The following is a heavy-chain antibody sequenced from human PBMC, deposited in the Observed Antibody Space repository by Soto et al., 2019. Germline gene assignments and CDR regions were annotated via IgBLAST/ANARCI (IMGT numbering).Heavy chain of an antibody. CDR2: ISGSGGST. CDR3: AKDGNWNDVGGGFTKSKYYYYGMDV. Sequence: GSLRLSCAASGFTFSSYGMHWVRQAPGKGLEWVAVISGSGGSTYYADSVKGRFTISRDNSKNTLYLQMNSLRAEDTAVYYCAKDGNWNDVGGGFTKSKYYYYGMDVWGEGPTVTVYS. CDR1: GFTFSSYG. J-gene: IGHJ6*04. D-gene: IGHD1-1*01. V-gene: IGHV3-23*01.